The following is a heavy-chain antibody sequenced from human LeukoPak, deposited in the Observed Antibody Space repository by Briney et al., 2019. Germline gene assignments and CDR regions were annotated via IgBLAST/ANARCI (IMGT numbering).Heavy chain of an antibody. CDR1: DYSISNGYY. D-gene: IGHD6-13*01. V-gene: IGHV4-38-2*02. CDR2: VYHGGNS. CDR3: ARDSGQQLAAYYYYYMDV. Sequence: PSETLSLTCTVSDYSISNGYYWGWIRQSPGKGLEWIGSVYHGGNSHYNPSLKSRVTISVDTSKNQFSLKLSSVTAADTAVYYCARDSGQQLAAYYYYYMDVWGKGTTVTVSS. J-gene: IGHJ6*03.